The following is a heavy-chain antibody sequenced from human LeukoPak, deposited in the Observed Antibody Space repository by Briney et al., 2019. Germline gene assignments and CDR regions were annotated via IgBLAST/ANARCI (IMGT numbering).Heavy chain of an antibody. CDR1: GGSISSYY. V-gene: IGHV4-59*01. Sequence: SETLSLTCTVSGGSISSYYWSWIRQPPGEGLEWSGYIYYSGSTNYNPSLKSRVTISVDTSKNQSSLKLSSVTAADTAVYYCARGVVAAPQTFDYWGQGTLVAVSS. CDR2: IYYSGST. CDR3: ARGVVAAPQTFDY. D-gene: IGHD2-15*01. J-gene: IGHJ4*02.